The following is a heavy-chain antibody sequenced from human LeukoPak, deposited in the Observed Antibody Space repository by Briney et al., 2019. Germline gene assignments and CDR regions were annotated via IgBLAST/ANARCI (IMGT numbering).Heavy chain of an antibody. CDR1: GYTFTSYA. CDR3: ARPQDFGLTGMNAFDI. CDR2: INANTGNP. Sequence: ASVKVSCKASGYTFTSYAMNWVRQAPGQGLEWMGWINANTGNPTYAQGLTGRFVFSLDTSVSTAYLQISSLKAEDTAVYYCARPQDFGLTGMNAFDIWGQGTMVTVSS. V-gene: IGHV7-4-1*02. D-gene: IGHD7-27*01. J-gene: IGHJ3*02.